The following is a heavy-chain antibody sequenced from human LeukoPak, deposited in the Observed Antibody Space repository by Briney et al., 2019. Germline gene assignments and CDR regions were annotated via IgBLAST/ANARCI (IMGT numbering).Heavy chain of an antibody. CDR1: GFTFSSYA. CDR3: AKDLADRYYDFWSGYYHN. J-gene: IGHJ4*02. CDR2: ISGSGGST. D-gene: IGHD3-3*01. Sequence: GGSLRLSCAASGFTFSSYAMSWVRQAPGKVLEWVSAISGSGGSTYYADSVKGRFTISRDNSENTLYLQMNSLSAEDTAVYYCAKDLADRYYDFWSGYYHNWGQGTLVTVSS. V-gene: IGHV3-23*01.